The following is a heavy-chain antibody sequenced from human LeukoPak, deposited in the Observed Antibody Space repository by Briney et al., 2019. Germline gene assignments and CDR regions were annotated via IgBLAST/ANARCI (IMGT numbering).Heavy chain of an antibody. Sequence: PSETLSLTCTVSGGSISSYYWSWIRQPAGKGLEWIGRIYTSGSANYNPSLKSRVTMSVDTSKNQFSLKPSSVTAADTAVYYCARERQGYYYDSSGYYYFLDYWGQGTLVTVSS. J-gene: IGHJ4*02. CDR2: IYTSGSA. V-gene: IGHV4-4*07. D-gene: IGHD3-22*01. CDR3: ARERQGYYYDSSGYYYFLDY. CDR1: GGSISSYY.